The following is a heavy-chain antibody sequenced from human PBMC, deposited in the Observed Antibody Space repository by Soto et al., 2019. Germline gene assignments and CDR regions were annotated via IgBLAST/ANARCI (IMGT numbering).Heavy chain of an antibody. J-gene: IGHJ3*02. CDR3: AWGYYDSSGYYPAFGSFDI. CDR2: IIPIFGTA. Sequence: GASVKVSCKASGGTFSSYAISWVRQAPGQGLEWMGGIIPIFGTANYAQKFQGRVTITADESTSTAYMELSSLRSEDTAVYYCAWGYYDSSGYYPAFGSFDIWGQGTMVTVSS. D-gene: IGHD3-22*01. CDR1: GGTFSSYA. V-gene: IGHV1-69*13.